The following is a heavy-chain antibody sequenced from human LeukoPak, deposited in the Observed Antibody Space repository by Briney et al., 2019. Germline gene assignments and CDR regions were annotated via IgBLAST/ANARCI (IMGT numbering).Heavy chain of an antibody. V-gene: IGHV1-8*01. CDR3: ARGSWRDCSGGSCSYYFDY. D-gene: IGHD2-15*01. CDR2: MNPNSSNT. CDR1: GYTFTSYD. J-gene: IGHJ4*02. Sequence: ASVKVSCKASGYTFTSYDINWVRQATGQGLEWMGWMNPNSSNTGYAQKFQGRVTMTRNTSISTAYMELSSLRSEDTAVYYCARGSWRDCSGGSCSYYFDYWGLGTLVTVSS.